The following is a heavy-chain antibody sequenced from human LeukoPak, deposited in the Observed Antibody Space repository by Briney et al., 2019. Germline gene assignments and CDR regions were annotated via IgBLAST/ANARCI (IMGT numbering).Heavy chain of an antibody. J-gene: IGHJ3*02. CDR2: IIPIVSTA. V-gene: IGHV1-69*06. D-gene: IGHD5-12*01. CDR3: ARGGIVATIGDAFDI. CDR1: GGAFSSYA. Sequence: SVKVSCKASGGAFSSYAISWVRQAPGQGLEWIEGIIPIVSTANSAQKVQGRVTITADKSTSTAYMELSSLRSEDTAVYYCARGGIVATIGDAFDIWGQGTMFTVSS.